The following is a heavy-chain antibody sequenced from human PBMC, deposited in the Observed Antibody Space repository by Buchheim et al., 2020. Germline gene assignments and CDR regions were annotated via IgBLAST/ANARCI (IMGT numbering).Heavy chain of an antibody. Sequence: EVQLVESGGVVVQPGGSLRLSCAASGFTFDDYTMHWVRQAPGKGLEWVSLISWDGGSTYYADSVKGRFTISRDNRKNSLYLQMNSLRTEDTDLYYCAKVEIAVAETGGYYFDYWGQGTL. J-gene: IGHJ4*02. CDR2: ISWDGGST. CDR1: GFTFDDYT. V-gene: IGHV3-43*01. CDR3: AKVEIAVAETGGYYFDY. D-gene: IGHD6-19*01.